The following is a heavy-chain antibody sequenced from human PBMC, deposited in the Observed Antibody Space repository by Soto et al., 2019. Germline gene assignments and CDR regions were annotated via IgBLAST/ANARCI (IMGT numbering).Heavy chain of an antibody. D-gene: IGHD6-6*01. Sequence: SETLSLPCTVSGGSISSYYRSWIRQPPGKGLEWIGYINYSGSTKYNPSVKSRVTISVDTSNIQFSLKLISVTAEDTVVYYFVIMYIYEYSSSSGLDYWGQGTLVPVSS. V-gene: IGHV4-59*08. CDR1: GGSISSYY. CDR2: INYSGST. J-gene: IGHJ4*02. CDR3: VIMYIYEYSSSSGLDY.